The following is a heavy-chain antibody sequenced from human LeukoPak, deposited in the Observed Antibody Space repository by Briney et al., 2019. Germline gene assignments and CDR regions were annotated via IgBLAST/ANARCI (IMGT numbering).Heavy chain of an antibody. V-gene: IGHV4-59*01. J-gene: IGHJ3*02. Sequence: SETLSLTCTVSGGSISSYYWSWIRQPPGKGLEWIGYIYYSGSTNYNPSLKSRVTISVDTSKNQFSLKLSSVTAADTAVYYCARVASLYSGSYFDAFDIWGQGTMVTVSS. D-gene: IGHD1-26*01. CDR1: GGSISSYY. CDR2: IYYSGST. CDR3: ARVASLYSGSYFDAFDI.